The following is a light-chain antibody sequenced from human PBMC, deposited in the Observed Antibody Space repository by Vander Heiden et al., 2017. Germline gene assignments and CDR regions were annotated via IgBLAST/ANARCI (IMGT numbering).Light chain of an antibody. CDR3: NSRDSSGKHRV. CDR1: SLRSYY. J-gene: IGLJ3*02. Sequence: SSELTQDPAVSVALGQTVRLTCQGDSLRSYYASWYQQKPGQAPVLVISGTNNRPSGIPDRFSGSSSGNTASLTITGAQAEDEADDYCNSRDSSGKHRVFGGGTKLTVL. V-gene: IGLV3-19*01. CDR2: GTN.